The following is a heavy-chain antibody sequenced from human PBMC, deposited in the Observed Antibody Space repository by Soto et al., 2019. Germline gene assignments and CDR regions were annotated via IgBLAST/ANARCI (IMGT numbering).Heavy chain of an antibody. Sequence: QLQLQESGPGLVKPSETLSLTCTVSGGSISSSSYYWGWIRQPPGKGLEGIGSIYYSGSTYYNPSLKSRVTISVDTSKNQFSLKLSSVTAADTAVYYCARTVLLVELYYFDYWGQGTLVTVSS. CDR1: GGSISSSSYY. CDR3: ARTVLLVELYYFDY. J-gene: IGHJ4*02. V-gene: IGHV4-39*01. CDR2: IYYSGST. D-gene: IGHD1-7*01.